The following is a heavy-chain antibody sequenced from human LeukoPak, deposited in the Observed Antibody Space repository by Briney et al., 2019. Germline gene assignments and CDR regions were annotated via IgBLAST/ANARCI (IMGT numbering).Heavy chain of an antibody. Sequence: SETLSLTCIVSGGSLSDGHYYWSWIRQPPGKGLEWIGYISDSGSTTYNPSLKSRLSMSVDTSKKQFSLKLSSVTGADTAIYFCATCKVGDNSVGYWGQGTLVAV. D-gene: IGHD1-1*01. CDR2: ISDSGST. J-gene: IGHJ4*02. CDR3: ATCKVGDNSVGY. V-gene: IGHV4-30-4*01. CDR1: GGSLSDGHYY.